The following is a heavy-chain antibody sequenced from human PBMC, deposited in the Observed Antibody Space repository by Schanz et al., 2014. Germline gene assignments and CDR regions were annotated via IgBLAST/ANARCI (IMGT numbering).Heavy chain of an antibody. CDR2: ISGRDGST. V-gene: IGHV3-23*01. J-gene: IGHJ3*02. CDR3: AKGRFGELSAFDI. D-gene: IGHD3-10*01. CDR1: GFAFSSYG. Sequence: VHLLESGGGLVEPGGSLRLSCAASGFAFSSYGMNWLRQAPGKGLEWVSAISGRDGSTYYADSVKGRFTISRDNSKNTLYLQMNSLRAEDTAVYYCAKGRFGELSAFDIWGQGTMVTVSS.